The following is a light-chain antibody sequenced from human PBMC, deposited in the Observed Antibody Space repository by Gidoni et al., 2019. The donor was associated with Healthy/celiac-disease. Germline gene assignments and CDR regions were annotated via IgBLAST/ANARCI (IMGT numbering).Light chain of an antibody. CDR2: WAS. CDR1: QSVLYSSNNKNY. J-gene: IGKJ1*01. CDR3: QQYYSTPQT. V-gene: IGKV4-1*01. Sequence: DIVMTQSPDSLAVSLGERATINCKSSQSVLYSSNNKNYLAWYQQKPGQPPKLLIYWASTRESGVPDRCSGSGSGTDFTLTISSLQAEDVAVYYCQQYYSTPQTFXQXTKVEIK.